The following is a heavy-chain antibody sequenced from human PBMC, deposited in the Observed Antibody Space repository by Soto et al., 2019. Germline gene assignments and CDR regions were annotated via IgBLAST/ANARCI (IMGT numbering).Heavy chain of an antibody. D-gene: IGHD3-22*01. CDR2: TRNKANSYTT. V-gene: IGHV3-72*01. J-gene: IGHJ3*02. CDR1: GFTFSDYY. CDR3: ARGDYYDSSGPFSDAFDI. Sequence: GGSLRLSCAASGFTFSDYYINWVRQAPGKGLEWVGRTRNKANSYTTDYAAFVKGRFTISRDDSKNSFYLQMNSLRAEDTAVYYCARGDYYDSSGPFSDAFDIWGRGTMVTVSS.